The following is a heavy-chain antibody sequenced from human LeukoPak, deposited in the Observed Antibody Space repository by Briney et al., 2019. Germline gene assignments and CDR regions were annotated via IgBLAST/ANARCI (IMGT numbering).Heavy chain of an antibody. CDR2: ISWNSGSI. D-gene: IGHD3-22*01. J-gene: IGHJ4*02. V-gene: IGHV3-9*01. CDR3: ATAGPKYYYDSSGYIDC. Sequence: GGSLRLSCAASGFTFDDYAMHWVRQAPGKGLEWVSGISWNSGSIGYADSVKGRFTISRDNAKNSLYLQMNSLRAEDTALYYCATAGPKYYYDSSGYIDCWGQGTLSPSPQ. CDR1: GFTFDDYA.